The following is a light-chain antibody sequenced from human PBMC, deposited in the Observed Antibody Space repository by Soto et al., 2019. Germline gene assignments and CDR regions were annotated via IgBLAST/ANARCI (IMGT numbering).Light chain of an antibody. V-gene: IGLV8-61*01. CDR2: STD. CDR3: VLYMGSGIWV. J-gene: IGLJ3*02. Sequence: QTVVTQEPSFSVSPGGTVTLTCGLSSGSVSTSYYPSWYQQTPGQAPRTLILSTDTRSSGVPDRFSGSILGNKAALTITGAQADDESDYYCVLYMGSGIWVFGGGTKVTVL. CDR1: SGSVSTSYY.